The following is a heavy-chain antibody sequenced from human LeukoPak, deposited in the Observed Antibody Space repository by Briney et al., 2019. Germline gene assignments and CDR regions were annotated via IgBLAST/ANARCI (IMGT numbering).Heavy chain of an antibody. J-gene: IGHJ5*02. V-gene: IGHV3-23*01. CDR1: GFTFSSYA. Sequence: PGGSLRLSCAASGFTFSSYAMSWVRQAPGKGLEWVSATSGSGGSTYYADSVKGRFTISRDNSKKTLYLQMNSLRAEDTAVYYCAKDRGYSSGWYEDWFDPWGQGTLVTVSS. D-gene: IGHD6-19*01. CDR3: AKDRGYSSGWYEDWFDP. CDR2: TSGSGGST.